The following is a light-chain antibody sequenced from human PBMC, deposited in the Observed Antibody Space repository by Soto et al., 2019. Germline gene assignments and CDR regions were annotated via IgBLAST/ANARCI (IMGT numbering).Light chain of an antibody. CDR1: SSNIGDNY. Sequence: QSELTQPPSVSAAVGQKVTISCSGSSSNIGDNYVSWYQQVPGTAPKLLIYDNDQRSSGTPDRFSAYKSGTSATLGITGLQTGDEADYYCGTWDSSLSVAVFGGGTQLTVL. CDR2: DND. V-gene: IGLV1-51*01. J-gene: IGLJ7*01. CDR3: GTWDSSLSVAV.